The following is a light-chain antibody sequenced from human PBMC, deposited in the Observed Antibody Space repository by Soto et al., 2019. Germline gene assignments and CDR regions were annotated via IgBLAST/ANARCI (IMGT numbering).Light chain of an antibody. Sequence: DIRMTQSPSTLSASVGDRVTITCRASQSISAWLAWYQQKPGKVPKLLIYRASTLESGVPSRFSGSESGTELTLTISSLQPDDFATYYCQQYKDYPVTFGQGTKVEIK. J-gene: IGKJ1*01. CDR3: QQYKDYPVT. CDR2: RAS. V-gene: IGKV1-5*03. CDR1: QSISAW.